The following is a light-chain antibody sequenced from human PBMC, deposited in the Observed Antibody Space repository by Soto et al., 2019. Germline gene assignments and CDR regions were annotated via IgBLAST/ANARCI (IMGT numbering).Light chain of an antibody. J-gene: IGKJ1*01. Sequence: DVLMSQSPLSLPVTLGQPASIACSSSQGLVFSDGNTYLNWFHQRPGQSPRRLIYKVSYRDSGVPERFRGSGSGTDFTLKITRVEAEDVGVYYCMQGTHWPRTFGQGTKVDIK. V-gene: IGKV2-30*01. CDR1: QGLVFSDGNTY. CDR3: MQGTHWPRT. CDR2: KVS.